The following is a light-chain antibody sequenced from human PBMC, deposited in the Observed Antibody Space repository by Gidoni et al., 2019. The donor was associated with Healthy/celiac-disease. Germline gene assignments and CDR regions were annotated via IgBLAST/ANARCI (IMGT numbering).Light chain of an antibody. V-gene: IGKV2-28*01. Sequence: DIVMTQSPLSLPVTPGEPASISCRSSQSLLHSNGYNYLDWYLQKPGQSPQLLIYLGSNRASGVPDRFSGSGSGTDFTLKISRVEAEDVGVYYCMQALQTVYTFXXXTKLEIK. J-gene: IGKJ2*01. CDR3: MQALQTVYT. CDR2: LGS. CDR1: QSLLHSNGYNY.